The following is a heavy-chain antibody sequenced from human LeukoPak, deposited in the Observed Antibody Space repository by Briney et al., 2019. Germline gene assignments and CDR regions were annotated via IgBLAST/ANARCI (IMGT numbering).Heavy chain of an antibody. CDR3: ARSRRGYGDY. J-gene: IGHJ4*02. CDR1: GGTFSSYA. CDR2: IIPIFGTA. D-gene: IGHD5-18*01. Sequence: ASVKVSCKASGGTFSSYAISWVRQAPGQGLEWMGRIIPIFGTANYAQKFQGRVTITTDESTSTAYMELSSLRSEDTAVYYCARSRRGYGDYWGQGTLVTVSS. V-gene: IGHV1-69*05.